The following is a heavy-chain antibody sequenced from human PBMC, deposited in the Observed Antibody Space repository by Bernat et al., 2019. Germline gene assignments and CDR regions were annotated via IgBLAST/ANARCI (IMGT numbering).Heavy chain of an antibody. Sequence: EVQLVESGGGLVQPGGSLRLSCAASGFSFSSYWMHWVRQAPGKGLVWVSRIKGDGSSSNYADSVKGRFTISRDYAKNTLYLQLNSLGTEDTAGYYCGRQYDHWGQGTVVTVSP. CDR3: GRQYDH. CDR2: IKGDGSSS. CDR1: GFSFSSYW. D-gene: IGHD3-3*01. V-gene: IGHV3-74*01. J-gene: IGHJ4*02.